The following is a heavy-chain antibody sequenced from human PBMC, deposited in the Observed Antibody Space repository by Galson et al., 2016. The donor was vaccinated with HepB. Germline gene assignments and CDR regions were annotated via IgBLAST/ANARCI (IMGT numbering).Heavy chain of an antibody. CDR2: IRNQANGYIT. CDR3: VRVGAQIGARFFDY. Sequence: SLRLSCAASGFTFSDRYMDWVRQAPGEGLEWVGRIRNQANGYITEYAASVKGRFTISRDDSKNSLYLLMNSLNIEDTAVYYCVRVGAQIGARFFDYWGQGALVTVSS. J-gene: IGHJ4*02. D-gene: IGHD3-10*01. CDR1: GFTFSDRY. V-gene: IGHV3-72*01.